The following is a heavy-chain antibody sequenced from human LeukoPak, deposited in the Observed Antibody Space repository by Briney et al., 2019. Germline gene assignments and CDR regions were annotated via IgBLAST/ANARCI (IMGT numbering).Heavy chain of an antibody. Sequence: PGGSLRLSCAASGFTFSSYAMSWVRQAPGKGLEWVSAISGSGGSTYYADSVKGRFTISRDNSKNTLYLQMNSLRAEDTAVYYCARRPYDFWSGYYLDYFDYWGQGTLVTVSS. D-gene: IGHD3-3*01. J-gene: IGHJ4*02. CDR1: GFTFSSYA. CDR3: ARRPYDFWSGYYLDYFDY. CDR2: ISGSGGST. V-gene: IGHV3-23*01.